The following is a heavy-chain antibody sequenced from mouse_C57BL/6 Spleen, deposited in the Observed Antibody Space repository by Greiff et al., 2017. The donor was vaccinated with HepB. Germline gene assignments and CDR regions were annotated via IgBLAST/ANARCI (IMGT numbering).Heavy chain of an antibody. CDR3: ARAHSTLYAMDY. D-gene: IGHD2-5*01. V-gene: IGHV1-18*01. CDR2: INPNNGGT. CDR1: GYTFTDYN. Sequence: EVQGVESGPELVKPGASVKIPCKASGYTFTDYNMDWVKQSHGKSLEWIGDINPNNGGTIYNQKFKGKATLTVDKSSSTAYMELRSLTSEDTAVYYCARAHSTLYAMDYWGQGTSVTVSS. J-gene: IGHJ4*01.